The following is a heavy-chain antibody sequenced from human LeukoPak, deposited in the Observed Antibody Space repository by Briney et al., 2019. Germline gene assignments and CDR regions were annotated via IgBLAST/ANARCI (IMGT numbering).Heavy chain of an antibody. CDR2: ISYDGSNK. D-gene: IGHD1-26*01. CDR3: AKVLRRWVGATIGGGLEIDY. J-gene: IGHJ4*02. Sequence: PGRSLRLSCAASGFTFSSYGMHWVRQAPGKGLEWVAVISYDGSNKYYADSVKGRFTISRDNSKNTLYLQMNSLRAEDTAVYYCAKVLRRWVGATIGGGLEIDYWGQGTLVTVSS. V-gene: IGHV3-30*18. CDR1: GFTFSSYG.